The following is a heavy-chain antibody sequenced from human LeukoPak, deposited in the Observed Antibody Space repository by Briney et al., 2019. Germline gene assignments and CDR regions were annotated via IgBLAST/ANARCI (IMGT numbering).Heavy chain of an antibody. CDR1: GYRFATFW. D-gene: IGHD2-2*01. J-gene: IGHJ5*02. CDR2: IYPSDGDT. CDR3: ARQHSYCTSSSCYLYLDP. Sequence: GGALKILFNGFGYRFATFWIAWVRPRPGKGLEGGGGIYPSDGDTKYSPSFQGQVTITADASLSTAYFQGSSLQSSDSAIYFCARQHSYCTSSSCYLYLDPWGQGTLVTVSS. V-gene: IGHV5-51*01.